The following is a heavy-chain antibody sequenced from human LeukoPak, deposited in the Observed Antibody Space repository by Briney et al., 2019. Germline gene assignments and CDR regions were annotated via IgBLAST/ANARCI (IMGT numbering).Heavy chain of an antibody. J-gene: IGHJ4*02. CDR1: GGSFSGYY. Sequence: SETLSLTCAVYGGSFSGYYWSCIRHPPGKGLEWIGEINHSGSTNYNPSLKGLVTISVDTSKNQFSLKLSAVTAADTAVYYCARGCPGDYVWGSYRSYFDYWGRGTLVTVSS. CDR3: ARGCPGDYVWGSYRSYFDY. CDR2: INHSGST. D-gene: IGHD3-16*02. V-gene: IGHV4-34*01.